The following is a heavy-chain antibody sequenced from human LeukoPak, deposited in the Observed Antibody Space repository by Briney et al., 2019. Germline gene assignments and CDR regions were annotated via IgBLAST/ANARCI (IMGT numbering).Heavy chain of an antibody. CDR1: GGTFSSYA. J-gene: IGHJ4*02. Sequence: SVKVSCKASGGTFSSYAISWVRQAPGQGLEWMGGIIPMFGTANYAQKFQGRVTITRDTSASTAYMELSSLRSEDTAVYYCARGYCSGGSCSPGDYWGQETLVTVSS. V-gene: IGHV1-69*05. D-gene: IGHD2-15*01. CDR2: IIPMFGTA. CDR3: ARGYCSGGSCSPGDY.